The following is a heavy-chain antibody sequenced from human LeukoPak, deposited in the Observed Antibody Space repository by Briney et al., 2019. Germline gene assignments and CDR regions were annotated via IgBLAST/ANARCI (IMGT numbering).Heavy chain of an antibody. J-gene: IGHJ3*02. CDR2: IKQDGSEK. D-gene: IGHD2-2*02. CDR3: ARDVRDCSSTSCYSDAFDI. CDR1: GFTFSSYW. Sequence: GGSLRLSCAASGFTFSSYWMSWVRQAPGKGLEWAANIKQDGSEKYYVGSVKGRFTISRDNAKNSLYLQMNSLRAEDTAVYYCARDVRDCSSTSCYSDAFDIWGQGTMVTVSS. V-gene: IGHV3-7*01.